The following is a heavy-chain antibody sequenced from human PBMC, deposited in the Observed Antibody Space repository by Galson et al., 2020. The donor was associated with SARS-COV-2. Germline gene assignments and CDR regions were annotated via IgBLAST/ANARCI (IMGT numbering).Heavy chain of an antibody. J-gene: IGHJ4*02. V-gene: IGHV3-11*01. Sequence: GGSLRLSCAASGFTFGAYYMSWIRRAPGKGLEYVSYISSSGRNIYYADSVKGRFTISRDNAKSSLYLQMNSLRAEDTAVYYCARDPYYYESSGHYDYWGQGILVTVSS. D-gene: IGHD3-22*01. CDR2: ISSSGRNI. CDR3: ARDPYYYESSGHYDY. CDR1: GFTFGAYY.